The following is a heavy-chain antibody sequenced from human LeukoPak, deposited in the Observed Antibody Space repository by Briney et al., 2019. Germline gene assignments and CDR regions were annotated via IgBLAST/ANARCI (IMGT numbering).Heavy chain of an antibody. CDR2: INADGSRT. D-gene: IGHD3-3*01. J-gene: IGHJ6*02. V-gene: IGHV3-43*02. Sequence: GESLRLSCVASGFTLDAYAMHWVRQVRGKGLEWVSLINADGSRTYYADSVKGRFTISRDNYKNSMYLQMTSLRPEDSALYYCATWAFYHDLDVWGRGTTVTVSS. CDR1: GFTLDAYA. CDR3: ATWAFYHDLDV.